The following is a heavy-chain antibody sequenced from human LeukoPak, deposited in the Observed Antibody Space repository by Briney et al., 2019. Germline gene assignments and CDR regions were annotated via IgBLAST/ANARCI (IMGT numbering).Heavy chain of an antibody. CDR2: INPNSGGT. CDR1: GYTFTGYY. Sequence: ASVKVSCKASGYTFTGYYMHWVRQAPGQGLEWMGWINPNSGGTNYAQKFQGRVTMTRDTSISTAYMELSRLRSDDTAVYYCARDLKYQLLLGWFDPWGQGSLVTVSS. CDR3: ARDLKYQLLLGWFDP. D-gene: IGHD2-21*01. V-gene: IGHV1-2*02. J-gene: IGHJ5*02.